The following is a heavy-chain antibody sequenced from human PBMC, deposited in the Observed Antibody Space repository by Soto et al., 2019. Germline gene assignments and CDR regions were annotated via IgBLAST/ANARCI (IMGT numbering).Heavy chain of an antibody. J-gene: IGHJ6*02. V-gene: IGHV3-33*01. CDR2: IWYDGSNR. CDR1: GFTFSSYG. Sequence: GGSLRLSCAASGFTFSSYGMHWVRQAPGKGLEWVAVIWYDGSNRYYADSVEGRFTISRDNSKNTLYLQMNSLRAEDTAVYYCARNPTDSYGMDVWGQGTTVTVSS. CDR3: ARNPTDSYGMDV.